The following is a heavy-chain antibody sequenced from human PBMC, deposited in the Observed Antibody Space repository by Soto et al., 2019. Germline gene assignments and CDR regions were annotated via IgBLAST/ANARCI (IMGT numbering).Heavy chain of an antibody. J-gene: IGHJ6*02. D-gene: IGHD2-2*01. CDR2: IWYDGSNK. CDR3: ARGLGYCSSTSCYGYYYYGMDV. CDR1: GFTFSSYG. V-gene: IGHV3-33*01. Sequence: GGSLRLSCAASGFTFSSYGMHWVRQAPGKGLEWVAVIWYDGSNKYYADSVKGRFTISRDNSKNTLYLQMNSLRAEDTAVYYCARGLGYCSSTSCYGYYYYGMDVWGQGTTVTVSS.